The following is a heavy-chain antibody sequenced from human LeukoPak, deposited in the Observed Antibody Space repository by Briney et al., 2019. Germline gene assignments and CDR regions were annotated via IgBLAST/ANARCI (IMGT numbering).Heavy chain of an antibody. CDR3: AKDSTPYSSSWYFGRVGRELDY. CDR2: ISWDGGST. CDR1: GFTFDDYT. J-gene: IGHJ4*02. Sequence: GGSLRLSCAASGFTFDDYTMHWVRQAPGKGLEWVSLISWDGGSTYYADSVKGRFTISRDNSKNPLYLQMNSLRTEDTALYYCAKDSTPYSSSWYFGRVGRELDYWGQGTLVIVSS. V-gene: IGHV3-43*01. D-gene: IGHD6-13*01.